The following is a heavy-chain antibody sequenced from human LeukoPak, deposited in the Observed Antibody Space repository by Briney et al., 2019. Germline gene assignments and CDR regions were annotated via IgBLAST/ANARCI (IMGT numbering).Heavy chain of an antibody. V-gene: IGHV3-7*01. CDR2: IKQDGSEK. D-gene: IGHD3-22*01. CDR3: ARAGLDYYDSSGYLT. J-gene: IGHJ4*02. Sequence: GGSLRLSCAASGFTFSNYWMSWVRQAPGKGLEWVANIKQDGSEKYYVDSVKGRFTISRDNAKNSLYLQMNSLRAEDTAVYYCARAGLDYYDSSGYLTWGQGTLVTVSS. CDR1: GFTFSNYW.